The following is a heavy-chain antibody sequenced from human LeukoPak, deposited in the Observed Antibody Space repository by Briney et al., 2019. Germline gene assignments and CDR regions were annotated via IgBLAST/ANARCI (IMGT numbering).Heavy chain of an antibody. CDR2: INHSGST. CDR3: ARLRMTTVVRGYYYYYMDV. J-gene: IGHJ6*03. D-gene: IGHD4-23*01. V-gene: IGHV4-39*07. Sequence: PSETLSLTCTVSGGSISSSSYYWGWIRQPPGKGLEWIGEINHSGSTNYNPSLKSRVTISVDTSKNQFSLKLSSVTAADTAVYYCARLRMTTVVRGYYYYYMDVWGKGTTVTISS. CDR1: GGSISSSSYY.